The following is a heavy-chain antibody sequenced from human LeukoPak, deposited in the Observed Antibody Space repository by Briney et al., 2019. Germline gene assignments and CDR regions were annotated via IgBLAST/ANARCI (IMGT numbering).Heavy chain of an antibody. D-gene: IGHD1-14*01. V-gene: IGHV4-4*09. CDR2: ISTSGST. Sequence: SETLSLTCAVSGGSISTYYWSWIRQPPGKGLEWIGYISTSGSTNYSPSLKSRVSMAVDTSKNQFSLKLRSVTAADTAVYYCARLPDRSIWLDLWGQGTLVTVSS. J-gene: IGHJ5*02. CDR3: ARLPDRSIWLDL. CDR1: GGSISTYY.